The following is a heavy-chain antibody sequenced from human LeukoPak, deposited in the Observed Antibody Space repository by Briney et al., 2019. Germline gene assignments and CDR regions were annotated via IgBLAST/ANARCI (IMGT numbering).Heavy chain of an antibody. J-gene: IGHJ4*02. Sequence: PGRSLRLSCVASGFTFSTYAMSWVRQAPGKGLEWVSVISNSGESTAYADSVKGRFTISRDNSKNTLYLQMNSLSADDTAVYYCAKDLLSQQVARCFDYWGQGTLVTVSS. V-gene: IGHV3-23*01. D-gene: IGHD6-13*01. CDR1: GFTFSTYA. CDR2: ISNSGEST. CDR3: AKDLLSQQVARCFDY.